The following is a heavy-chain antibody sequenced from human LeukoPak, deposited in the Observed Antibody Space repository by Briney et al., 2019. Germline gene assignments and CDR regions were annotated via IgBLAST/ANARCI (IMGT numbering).Heavy chain of an antibody. V-gene: IGHV3-7*01. CDR2: IKQDGSEK. CDR3: ARAMGTSYGVWSGSYMVSYYYYMDV. CDR1: GFTFRSYS. J-gene: IGHJ6*03. Sequence: GGSLRLSCATSGFTFRSYSMSWVRQVPGKGLEWVANIKQDGSEKYYVDSVKGRFTISRDNARNSLYLQMNSLRAEDTAVYYCARAMGTSYGVWSGSYMVSYYYYMDVWGQGTTVTVSS. D-gene: IGHD3-3*01.